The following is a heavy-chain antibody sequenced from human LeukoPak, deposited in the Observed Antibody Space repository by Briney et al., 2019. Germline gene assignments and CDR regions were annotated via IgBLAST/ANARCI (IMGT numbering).Heavy chain of an antibody. V-gene: IGHV1-24*01. Sequence: ASVKVSCKVSGYTLTELSMHWVRQAPGKGLEWMGGFDPEDGETIYAQKFQGRVTMTKDTSTDTAYMELSSLRSEDTAVYYCATEREDYYYGMDVWGQGTTVTVSS. J-gene: IGHJ6*02. CDR2: FDPEDGET. CDR1: GYTLTELS. D-gene: IGHD5-24*01. CDR3: ATEREDYYYGMDV.